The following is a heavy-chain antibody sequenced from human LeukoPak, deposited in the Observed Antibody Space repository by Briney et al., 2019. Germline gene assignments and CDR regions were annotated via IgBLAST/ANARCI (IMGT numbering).Heavy chain of an antibody. V-gene: IGHV3-13*01. CDR2: IGTAGDT. J-gene: IGHJ3*02. D-gene: IGHD3-10*01. Sequence: GGSLRLSCAASGFTFSSYDMHWVRHATGKGLEWVSAIGTAGDTYYPGSVKGRFTISRENAKNSLYLQMNSLRAGDTAVYYCAAGAGGGVYGSGSGAFDIWGQGTMVTVSS. CDR1: GFTFSSYD. CDR3: AAGAGGGVYGSGSGAFDI.